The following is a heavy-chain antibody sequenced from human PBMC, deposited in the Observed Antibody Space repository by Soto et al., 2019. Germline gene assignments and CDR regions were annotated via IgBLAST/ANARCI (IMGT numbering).Heavy chain of an antibody. Sequence: SETLSLTCTVSGGSISSGDYYWSWIRQPPGKGLEWIGYIYYSGSTYYNPSLKSRVTISVDTSKNQFSLKLSSVTAADTAVYYCARVAPVLPHPTVTLGLGTNWFDPWGQGTLVTVSS. CDR1: GGSISSGDYY. D-gene: IGHD4-17*01. J-gene: IGHJ5*02. CDR3: ARVAPVLPHPTVTLGLGTNWFDP. CDR2: IYYSGST. V-gene: IGHV4-30-4*01.